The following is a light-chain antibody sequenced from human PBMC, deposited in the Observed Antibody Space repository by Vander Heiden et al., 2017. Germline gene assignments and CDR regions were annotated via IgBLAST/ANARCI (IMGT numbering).Light chain of an antibody. CDR3: QQDYSYPRT. V-gene: IGKV1-6*01. Sequence: AVQMTQSPSSLSASVRDRVTITCRASQGIRNDLGWYQQKPGQAPKVLIYGASTLHSGVPSRFSGSGSGTDFVLTISGLQPEDSATYFCQQDYSYPRTFGQGTKVEIK. J-gene: IGKJ1*01. CDR1: QGIRND. CDR2: GAS.